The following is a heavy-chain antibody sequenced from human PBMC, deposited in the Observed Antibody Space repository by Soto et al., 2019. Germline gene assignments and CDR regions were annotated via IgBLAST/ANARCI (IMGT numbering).Heavy chain of an antibody. Sequence: GGSLRLSCAASGFTFSDYYMSWIRQAPGKGLEWVSYISSSGSTIYYADSVKGRFTISRDNAKNSLYLQMNSLRAEDTAVYYCARSKKAWRGYRYYYYYMDVWSKGTTVTVSS. V-gene: IGHV3-11*01. CDR3: ARSKKAWRGYRYYYYYMDV. CDR1: GFTFSDYY. J-gene: IGHJ6*03. CDR2: ISSSGSTI. D-gene: IGHD3-3*01.